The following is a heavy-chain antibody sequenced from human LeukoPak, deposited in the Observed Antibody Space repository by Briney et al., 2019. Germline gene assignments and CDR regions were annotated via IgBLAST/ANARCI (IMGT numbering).Heavy chain of an antibody. D-gene: IGHD3-22*01. CDR1: GYTFTSYG. Sequence: ASVKVSCKASGYTFTSYGISWVRQAPGQGLEWMGWISAYNGNTNYAQKLQGRVTMTTDTSTSTAYMELRSLRSDDTAVYYCARPHSYDSSGYYGYWGQGTLVTVSS. CDR3: ARPHSYDSSGYYGY. CDR2: ISAYNGNT. V-gene: IGHV1-18*01. J-gene: IGHJ4*02.